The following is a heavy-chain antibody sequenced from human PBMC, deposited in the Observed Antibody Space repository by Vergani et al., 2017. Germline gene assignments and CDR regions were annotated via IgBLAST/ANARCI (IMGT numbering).Heavy chain of an antibody. V-gene: IGHV1-69*06. CDR1: GGTFSSYA. D-gene: IGHD6-19*01. J-gene: IGHJ1*01. Sequence: QMQLVQSGAEVKKTGSSVKVSCKASGGTFSSYAISWVRQAPGQGLEWMGGIIPIFGTANYAQKFQGRVTITADKSTSTAYMELSSLRSEDTAVYYCARLGPDIAVARAEYFQHWGQGTLVTVSS. CDR3: ARLGPDIAVARAEYFQH. CDR2: IIPIFGTA.